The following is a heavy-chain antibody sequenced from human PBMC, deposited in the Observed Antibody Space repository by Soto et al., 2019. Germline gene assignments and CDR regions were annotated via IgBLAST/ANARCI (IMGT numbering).Heavy chain of an antibody. Sequence: PXGSLSLTCAASGFTFSSYAMHWVRQAPGKGLEWVAVISYDGSNKYYADSVKGRFTISRENYKNTLYLQMNSLRAEDTAVYYCATGAGGVVIVYFDYWGQGTLVTVSS. J-gene: IGHJ4*02. CDR2: ISYDGSNK. CDR1: GFTFSSYA. V-gene: IGHV3-30-3*01. CDR3: ATGAGGVVIVYFDY. D-gene: IGHD3-3*01.